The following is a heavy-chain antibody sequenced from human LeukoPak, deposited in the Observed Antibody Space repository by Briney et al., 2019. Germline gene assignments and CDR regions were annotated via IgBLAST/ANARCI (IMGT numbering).Heavy chain of an antibody. Sequence: ASETLSLTCTVSGGSISSYYWSWIRQPPGKGLEWIGYIYYSGSTNYNPSLKSRVTISVDTSKNQFSLKLSSVTAADTAVYYCARDYGDYVDYFQHWGQGTLVTVSS. V-gene: IGHV4-59*01. CDR2: IYYSGST. D-gene: IGHD4-17*01. CDR1: GGSISSYY. CDR3: ARDYGDYVDYFQH. J-gene: IGHJ1*01.